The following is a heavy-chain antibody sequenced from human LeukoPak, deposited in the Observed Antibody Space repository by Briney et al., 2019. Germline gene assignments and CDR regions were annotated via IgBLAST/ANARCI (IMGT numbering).Heavy chain of an antibody. V-gene: IGHV3-23*01. CDR1: GFIFSDQN. CDR3: AKGSVLRFLEWSYTGDAFDI. CDR2: ISGSGGST. J-gene: IGHJ3*02. Sequence: PGGSLRLSCAASGFIFSDQNMNWVRQAPGKGLEWVSAISGSGGSTYYADSVKGRFTISRDNSKNTLYLQMNSLRAEDTAVYYCAKGSVLRFLEWSYTGDAFDIWGQGTMVTVSS. D-gene: IGHD3-3*01.